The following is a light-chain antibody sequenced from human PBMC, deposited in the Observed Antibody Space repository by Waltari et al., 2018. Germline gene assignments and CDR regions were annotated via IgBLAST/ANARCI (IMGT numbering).Light chain of an antibody. CDR3: CSYAGNRSVL. V-gene: IGLV2-23*02. CDR2: EVT. Sequence: QSALTQPVSVSGSPGQSITVSCSGSSSDVGTYNLVSWYQQHPGKAPKLLIYEVTLRPSVVSNRFSGSKSGNTASLTVSGLQAEDEAEYSCCSYAGNRSVLFGGGTKLTVL. CDR1: SSDVGTYNL. J-gene: IGLJ2*01.